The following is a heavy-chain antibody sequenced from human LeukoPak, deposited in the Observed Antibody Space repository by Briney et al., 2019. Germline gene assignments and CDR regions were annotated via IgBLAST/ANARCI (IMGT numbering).Heavy chain of an antibody. CDR1: GFTFSSYA. CDR2: ISGSGGST. CDR3: ANALVGSYSSD. J-gene: IGHJ4*02. D-gene: IGHD1-26*01. Sequence: PGGSLRLSCAASGFTFSSYAMSWARQAPGKGLEWVSAISGSGGSTYYADSVKGRFTISRDNSKNTLYLQMNSLRAEDTAVYYCANALVGSYSSDGGQGTLVTVSS. V-gene: IGHV3-23*01.